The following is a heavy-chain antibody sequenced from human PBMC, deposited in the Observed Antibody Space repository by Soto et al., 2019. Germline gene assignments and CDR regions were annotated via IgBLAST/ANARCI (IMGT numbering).Heavy chain of an antibody. V-gene: IGHV3-30*18. D-gene: IGHD2-2*01. CDR3: AKDYTDRLDIVVVPAADGPMSFDYYYMDV. CDR2: ISYDGSNK. Sequence: QVQLVESGGGVVQPGRSLRLSCAASGFTFSSYGMHWVRQAPGKGLEWVAVISYDGSNKYYADSVKGRFTISRDNSQNTLYLQMNSLRAEETDVYYCAKDYTDRLDIVVVPAADGPMSFDYYYMDVWGKGTTVTVSS. J-gene: IGHJ6*03. CDR1: GFTFSSYG.